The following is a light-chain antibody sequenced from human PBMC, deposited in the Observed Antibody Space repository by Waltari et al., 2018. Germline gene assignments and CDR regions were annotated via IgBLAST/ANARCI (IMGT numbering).Light chain of an antibody. CDR1: QGISSS. CDR2: KAS. J-gene: IGKJ2*03. V-gene: IGKV1-13*02. Sequence: LTQSPSSLSASVGDRVTITCRESQGISSSLAWFQQKPGKAPTLLIYKASTLQSGVPSRFSGSESGTEFILTISSLQPEDFAVYYCQQRNSYPYSFGQGTKVAIK. CDR3: QQRNSYPYS.